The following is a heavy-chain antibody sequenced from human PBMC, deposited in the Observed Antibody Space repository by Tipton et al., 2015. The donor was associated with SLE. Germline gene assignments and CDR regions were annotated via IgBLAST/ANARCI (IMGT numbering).Heavy chain of an antibody. CDR1: GGSFSGYY. Sequence: LRLSCAVYGGSFSGYYWSWIRQPPGKGLEWIGEINHSGRTYYNPSLKSRVTISVDTSKNQFSLKLSSVTAADTAVYYCARGQFILTGYNWGYFDYWGQGTLVTVSS. J-gene: IGHJ4*02. CDR3: ARGQFILTGYNWGYFDY. D-gene: IGHD3-9*01. CDR2: INHSGRT. V-gene: IGHV4-34*01.